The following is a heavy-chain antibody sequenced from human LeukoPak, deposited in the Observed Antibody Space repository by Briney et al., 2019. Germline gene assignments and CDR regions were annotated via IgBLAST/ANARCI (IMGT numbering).Heavy chain of an antibody. CDR2: ISSSGSTI. CDR1: GFTFSDYY. D-gene: IGHD6-13*01. Sequence: PGGSLRLSCAASGFTFSDYYMSWIRQAPGKGLEWVSYISSSGSTIYYADSVKGRFTISRDNAKNSLYLQMNSLRAEDTAVYYCASYLSRKQQLIYWGQGTLVTVSS. CDR3: ASYLSRKQQLIY. J-gene: IGHJ4*02. V-gene: IGHV3-11*01.